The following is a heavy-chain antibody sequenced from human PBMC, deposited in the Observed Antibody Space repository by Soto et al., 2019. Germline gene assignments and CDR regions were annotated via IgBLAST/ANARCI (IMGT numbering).Heavy chain of an antibody. CDR3: ARARDVVVTDATYYYYGMDV. J-gene: IGHJ6*02. CDR1: GYSFTSYW. V-gene: IGHV5-51*01. CDR2: IYPGDSDT. Sequence: PGESLKISCKGSGYSFTSYWIGWVRQMPGKGLEWMGIIYPGDSDTRYSPSFQGQVTISADKSISTAYLQWSSLKASETAMYYCARARDVVVTDATYYYYGMDVWGQGTTVTVSS. D-gene: IGHD2-2*01.